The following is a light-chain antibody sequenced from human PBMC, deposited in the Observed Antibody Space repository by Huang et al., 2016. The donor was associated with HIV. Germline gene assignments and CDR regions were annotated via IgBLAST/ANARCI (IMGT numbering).Light chain of an antibody. CDR2: WAT. CDR1: QNIFYRSPNKKY. V-gene: IGKV4-1*01. CDR3: QQYYSTPCT. Sequence: IVMTQSPDSLTVSVGGRATFDCRSSQNIFYRSPNKKYRSWYQQKPGRSPQLRIYWATARESGAPYRFTGSGSETDFTLTINNVQAEDVAIYYCQQYYSTPCTFGQGTRLEI. J-gene: IGKJ2*02.